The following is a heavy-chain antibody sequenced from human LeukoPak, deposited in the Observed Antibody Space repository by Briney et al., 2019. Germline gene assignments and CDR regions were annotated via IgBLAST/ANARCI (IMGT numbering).Heavy chain of an antibody. V-gene: IGHV3-74*01. CDR2: ISPTGSTT. CDR3: ARGPNSNWSGLDF. J-gene: IGHJ4*02. CDR1: GFSFSGHW. Sequence: GGSLRLSCTTSGFSFSGHWMHWARQLPGKGLVWVSRISPTGSTTSYADSVKGRFTVSRDNAKNTLYLQVNNLRAEDTAVYYCARGPNSNWSGLDFWGQGTLLTVSS. D-gene: IGHD6-6*01.